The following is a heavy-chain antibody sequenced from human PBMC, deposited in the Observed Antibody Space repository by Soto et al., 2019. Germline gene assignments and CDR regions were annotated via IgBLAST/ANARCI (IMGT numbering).Heavy chain of an antibody. CDR1: GDSVSSSSAA. CDR2: TYYRSKWIH. CDR3: AGVVWFRGMDV. V-gene: IGHV6-1*01. D-gene: IGHD3-16*01. Sequence: SQTLSLTCVISGDSVSSSSAALNLIMQSPSRGLEWLGRTYYRSKWIHEYAVSMESRITINPDTSKNQFSLQLYSVTPDDTAVYYCAGVVWFRGMDVWGQGTPVTVFS. J-gene: IGHJ6*01.